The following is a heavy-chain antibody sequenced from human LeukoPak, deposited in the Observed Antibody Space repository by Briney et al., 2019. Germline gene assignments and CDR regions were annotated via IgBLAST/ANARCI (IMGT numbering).Heavy chain of an antibody. V-gene: IGHV3-7*03. CDR2: INVDGTAE. CDR3: ARDPYRFAFDI. D-gene: IGHD1-26*01. CDR1: GFTFSRHW. Sequence: GGSLRLSCAASGFTFSRHWMTWVRQTPGQGLEWVANINVDGTAEYYVDSVKGRFTISRDNANNSLYLQMNSLRAEDTAVYYCARDPYRFAFDIWGQGTVVLVSS. J-gene: IGHJ3*02.